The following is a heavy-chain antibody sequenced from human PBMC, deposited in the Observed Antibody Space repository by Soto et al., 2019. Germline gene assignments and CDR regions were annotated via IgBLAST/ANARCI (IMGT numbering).Heavy chain of an antibody. CDR1: GFTVSSNY. J-gene: IGHJ4*02. V-gene: IGHV3-53*02. CDR2: IYSGGST. Sequence: EVQLVETGGGLIQPGGSLRLSCAASGFTVSSNYMSSVRQAPGKGLEWVSVIYSGGSTYYADSVKVRFTISRDNSKNTLYLQMNSRRAEDTAVYYCARVSYDSSGYYYGVYYFDYWGQGTLVTVSS. CDR3: ARVSYDSSGYYYGVYYFDY. D-gene: IGHD3-22*01.